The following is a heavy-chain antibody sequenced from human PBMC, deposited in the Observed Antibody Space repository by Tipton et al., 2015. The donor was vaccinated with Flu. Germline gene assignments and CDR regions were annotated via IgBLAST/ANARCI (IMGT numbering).Heavy chain of an antibody. D-gene: IGHD1-26*01. Sequence: SLRLSCAASGLTFSSYAMHWVRQAPGKGLEWVAVISYDGSNKYYADSVKGRFTISRDNSKNTLYLQMNSLRAEDTAVYYCARDPAGGPGWELANYYYYGMDVCGQGTTVTVSS. CDR2: ISYDGSNK. V-gene: IGHV3-30-3*01. J-gene: IGHJ6*02. CDR1: GLTFSSYA. CDR3: ARDPAGGPGWELANYYYYGMDV.